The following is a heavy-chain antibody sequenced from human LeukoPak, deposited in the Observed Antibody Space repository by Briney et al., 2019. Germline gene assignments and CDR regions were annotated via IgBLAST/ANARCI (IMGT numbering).Heavy chain of an antibody. CDR3: AKVWGSYL. CDR2: ISYDGSNK. D-gene: IGHD3-16*01. J-gene: IGHJ5*02. Sequence: GGSLRLSCAASGFTFSNYAMHWVRQAPGKGLEWVAVISYDGSNKYYADSVKGRFTISRDNSKNTLYLQMNSLRAEDTAVYYCAKVWGSYLWGQGTLVTVSS. V-gene: IGHV3-30*18. CDR1: GFTFSNYA.